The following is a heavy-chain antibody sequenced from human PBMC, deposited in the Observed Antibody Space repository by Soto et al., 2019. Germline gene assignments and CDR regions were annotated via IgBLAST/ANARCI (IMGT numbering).Heavy chain of an antibody. CDR3: GRHYSPARYDFWAYGMDV. Sequence: EVQLVQSGAVVKEPGQSLRISCRASGFNFANYWIGWVRHMPGKGLEWMGIIYPGDSDTKYSPSFQGQVTISADKSTATAYLQWSRLEASDSAMYYCGRHYSPARYDFWAYGMDVWGQGTTVTVSS. CDR1: GFNFANYW. D-gene: IGHD3-3*01. J-gene: IGHJ6*02. CDR2: IYPGDSDT. V-gene: IGHV5-51*01.